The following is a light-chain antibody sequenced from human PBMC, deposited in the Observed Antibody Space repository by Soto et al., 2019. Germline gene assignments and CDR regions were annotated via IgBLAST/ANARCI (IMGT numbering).Light chain of an antibody. J-gene: IGLJ3*02. CDR3: AAWDDSLNGVL. V-gene: IGLV1-44*01. CDR2: GNT. CDR1: SSNIGSNS. Sequence: QSVLTQPPSASGTPGQRVTISCSGSSSNIGSNSVNWYQKFPATAPKLLIYGNTQRPSGVPDRFSGSKSGTSASLAISGLHSEDEADYYCAAWDDSLNGVLFGGGTKLT.